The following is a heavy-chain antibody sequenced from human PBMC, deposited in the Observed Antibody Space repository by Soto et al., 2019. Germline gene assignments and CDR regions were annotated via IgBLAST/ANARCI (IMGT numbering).Heavy chain of an antibody. D-gene: IGHD2-2*01. CDR3: ARDWARYCSSTSCYYPHYYYYGMDV. CDR2: IYYSGST. V-gene: IGHV4-30-4*01. CDR1: GGSISSGDYY. J-gene: IGHJ6*02. Sequence: TLSLTCTVSGGSISSGDYYWSWILQPPGKALEWIGYIYYSGSTYYNPSLKSRVTISVDTSKNQFSLKLSSVTAADTAVYYCARDWARYCSSTSCYYPHYYYYGMDVWGQGTTVTVSS.